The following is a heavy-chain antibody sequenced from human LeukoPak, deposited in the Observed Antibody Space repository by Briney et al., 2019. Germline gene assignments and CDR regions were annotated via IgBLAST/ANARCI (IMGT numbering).Heavy chain of an antibody. J-gene: IGHJ3*02. CDR3: AKNELLWFGEFDAFDI. V-gene: IGHV3-30*18. CDR2: ISYDGSNK. D-gene: IGHD3-10*01. CDR1: GFTFSSYG. Sequence: PGGSQRLSCAASGFTFSSYGMHWVRQAPCKGLDWVAVISYDGSNKYYVDSVKGRFTISRDNSKNMLYLQTNSLRAEDTAVYYCAKNELLWFGEFDAFDIWGQGAMLADSS.